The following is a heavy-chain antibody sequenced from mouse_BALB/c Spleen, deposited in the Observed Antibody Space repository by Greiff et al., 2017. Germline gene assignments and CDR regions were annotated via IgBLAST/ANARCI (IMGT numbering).Heavy chain of an antibody. D-gene: IGHD2-4*01. Sequence: VQLQQSGAELMKPGASVKISCKATGYTFSSYWIEWVKQRPGHGLEWIGEILPGSGSTNYNEKFKGKATFTADTSSNTAYMQLSSLTSEDSAVYYCARWTDYRAMDYWGQGTPVTVSS. CDR3: ARWTDYRAMDY. V-gene: IGHV1-9*01. CDR1: GYTFSSYW. CDR2: ILPGSGST. J-gene: IGHJ4*01.